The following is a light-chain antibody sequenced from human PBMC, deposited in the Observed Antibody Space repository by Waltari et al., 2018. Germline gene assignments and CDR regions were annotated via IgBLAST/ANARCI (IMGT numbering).Light chain of an antibody. J-gene: IGKJ1*01. CDR3: QQYDVYPWT. V-gene: IGKV1-5*03. Sequence: DFQMTHFPSPLPAPLEARAPITCRASQSITRWLAWYQQKPGKAPKVLIYKASNLESGVPARFSGSGYGTEFTLTISSLQPDDFASYYCQQYDVYPWTFGQGTKVEIK. CDR2: KAS. CDR1: QSITRW.